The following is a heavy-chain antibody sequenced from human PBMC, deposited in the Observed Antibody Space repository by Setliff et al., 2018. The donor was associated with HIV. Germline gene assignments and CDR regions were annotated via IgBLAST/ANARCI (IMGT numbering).Heavy chain of an antibody. J-gene: IGHJ6*03. CDR2: MNPNSGNT. CDR3: ATHGPYSSSWPYYYYMDV. CDR1: GYTFTSYD. Sequence: ASVKVSCKASGYTFTSYDINWVRQATGQGLEWMGWMNPNSGNTGYAQKFQGRVTMTRNTSISTAYMELSSLRSEDTAVYYCATHGPYSSSWPYYYYMDVWGKGTTVTVSS. D-gene: IGHD6-13*01. V-gene: IGHV1-8*02.